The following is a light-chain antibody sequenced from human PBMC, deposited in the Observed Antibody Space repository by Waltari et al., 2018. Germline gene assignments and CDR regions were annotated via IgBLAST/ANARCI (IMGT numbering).Light chain of an antibody. CDR2: DAS. CDR1: QSISGW. V-gene: IGKV1-5*01. J-gene: IGKJ1*01. CDR3: QQYNSYSPWT. Sequence: DIQMTQSPSTLSASVGDRVPITCRASQSISGWFAWYQQKPGKAPKLLIYDASNLESGVPSRFSGSGAGTEFTLTISSLQPDDFATYYCQQYNSYSPWTFGQGTKVEVK.